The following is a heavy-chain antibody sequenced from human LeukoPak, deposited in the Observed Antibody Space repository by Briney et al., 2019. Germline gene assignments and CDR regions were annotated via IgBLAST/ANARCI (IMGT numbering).Heavy chain of an antibody. V-gene: IGHV3-30-3*01. Sequence: PGRSLRLSCAASGFTFSSYAMHWVRQAPGKGLEWVAVISYDGSNKHYADSVKGRFTVSRDNSKNTLYLQMNSLRAEDTAVYYCAREGYCSGGSCRTLYGMDVWGQGTTVTVSS. CDR1: GFTFSSYA. J-gene: IGHJ6*02. CDR3: AREGYCSGGSCRTLYGMDV. D-gene: IGHD2-15*01. CDR2: ISYDGSNK.